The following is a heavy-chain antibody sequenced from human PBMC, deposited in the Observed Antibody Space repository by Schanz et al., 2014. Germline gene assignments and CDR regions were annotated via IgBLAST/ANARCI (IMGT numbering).Heavy chain of an antibody. CDR3: VRDELLWFGEVLSLDY. CDR2: ISGDHRNT. CDR1: GFTFSTHA. V-gene: IGHV3-23*01. Sequence: EMQLLESGGGLIQPGGSLRLSCAASGFTFSTHAMSWVRQAPGKGLEWVSSISGDHRNTFYADSVKGRFTISRDNSNKTVDLQMNSLRAEDTALYYCVRDELLWFGEVLSLDYWGQGALXTVSS. J-gene: IGHJ4*02. D-gene: IGHD3-10*01.